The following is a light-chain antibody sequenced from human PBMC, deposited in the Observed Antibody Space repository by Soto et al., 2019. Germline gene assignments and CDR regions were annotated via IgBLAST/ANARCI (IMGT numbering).Light chain of an antibody. CDR2: DAS. Sequence: IVVTQSAATLSLSPGERATLSCWASQSVSSYLAWYQHKPGQAPRLLIYDASNRATGIPARFSGSGSGTDFTLTISSLEPEDFAVYYCQQRSNWPWTFGQGTKVDI. CDR1: QSVSSY. CDR3: QQRSNWPWT. V-gene: IGKV3-11*01. J-gene: IGKJ1*01.